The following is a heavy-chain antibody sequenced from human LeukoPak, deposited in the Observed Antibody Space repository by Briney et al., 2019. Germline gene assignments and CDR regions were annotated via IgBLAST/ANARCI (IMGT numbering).Heavy chain of an antibody. J-gene: IGHJ3*02. Sequence: SVKVSCKASGGTFSSYAISWVRQAPGQGLEWMGGIIPIFGTANYAQKFQGRVTITTDESTSTAYMELSSLRSEDAAVYYCGRSELRGAFDIWGQGTMVTVSS. CDR2: IIPIFGTA. D-gene: IGHD1-26*01. CDR1: GGTFSSYA. CDR3: GRSELRGAFDI. V-gene: IGHV1-69*05.